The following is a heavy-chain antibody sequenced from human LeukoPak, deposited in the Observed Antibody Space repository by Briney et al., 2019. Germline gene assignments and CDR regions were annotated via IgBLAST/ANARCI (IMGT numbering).Heavy chain of an antibody. Sequence: SETLSLTCTVSGGSISSSSYYWGWIRQPPGKGLEWIGSIYYSGSTYYNPSLKSRVTISVDTSKNQFSLKLSSVTAADTAVYYCARRRVKYLTSYSDYWGQGTLVTVSS. D-gene: IGHD2/OR15-2a*01. CDR2: IYYSGST. V-gene: IGHV4-39*01. J-gene: IGHJ4*02. CDR3: ARRRVKYLTSYSDY. CDR1: GGSISSSSYY.